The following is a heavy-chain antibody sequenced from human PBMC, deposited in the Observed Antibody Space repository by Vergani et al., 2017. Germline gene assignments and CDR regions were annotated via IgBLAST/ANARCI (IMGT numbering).Heavy chain of an antibody. CDR1: GGSISSYY. D-gene: IGHD3-3*01. V-gene: IGHV4-59*01. CDR2: IYYSGST. CDR3: ARGAPNYDLWSGAFYYYYYGMDV. J-gene: IGHJ6*02. Sequence: QVQLQESGPGLVKPSETLSLTCTVSGGSISSYYWSWIRQPPGKGLEWIGYIYYSGSTNYNPSLKSRVTISVDTSKNQFSLKLSSVTAADTAVYYCARGAPNYDLWSGAFYYYYYGMDVWGQGP.